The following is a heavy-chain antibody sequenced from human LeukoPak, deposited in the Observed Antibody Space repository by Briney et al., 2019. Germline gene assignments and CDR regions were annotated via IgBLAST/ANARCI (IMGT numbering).Heavy chain of an antibody. V-gene: IGHV3-7*03. D-gene: IGHD3-10*01. J-gene: IGHJ4*02. CDR1: EFTLSGYW. Sequence: GGSLRLSCAASEFTLSGYWMSWVRRAPGKGLEWVANIKQDGNEKYYVDSVRGRFTISRDNSKNTLYLQMNSLRAEDTAVYYCAKDHEATMVRGVIPSTFDYWGQGTLVTVSS. CDR3: AKDHEATMVRGVIPSTFDY. CDR2: IKQDGNEK.